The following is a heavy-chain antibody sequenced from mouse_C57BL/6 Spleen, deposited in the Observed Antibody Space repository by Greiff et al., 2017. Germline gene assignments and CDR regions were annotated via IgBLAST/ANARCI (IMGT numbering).Heavy chain of an antibody. Sequence: VKLQQPGAELVKPGASVKLSCKASGYTFTSYWMHWVKQRPGQGLEWIGMIQTNSGSTNYNEKFKSKATMTVDKSSSTAYMQLSSLTSEDSAVYYCAREVTTASYYAMDYWGQGTSVTVSS. CDR3: AREVTTASYYAMDY. J-gene: IGHJ4*01. V-gene: IGHV1-64*01. D-gene: IGHD2-2*01. CDR1: GYTFTSYW. CDR2: IQTNSGST.